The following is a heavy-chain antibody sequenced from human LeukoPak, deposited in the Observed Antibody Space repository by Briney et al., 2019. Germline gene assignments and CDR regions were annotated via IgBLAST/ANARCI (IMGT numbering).Heavy chain of an antibody. CDR2: IYYSGST. CDR3: ARALEWELLGGYYFDY. CDR1: GGSISSSSYY. J-gene: IGHJ4*02. D-gene: IGHD1-26*01. V-gene: IGHV4-39*07. Sequence: ETLSLTCTVSGGSISSSSYYWGWIRQPPGKGLEWIGSIYYSGSTYYNPSLKSRVTISVDTSKNQFSLKLSSVTAADTAVYYCARALEWELLGGYYFDYWGQGTLVTVSS.